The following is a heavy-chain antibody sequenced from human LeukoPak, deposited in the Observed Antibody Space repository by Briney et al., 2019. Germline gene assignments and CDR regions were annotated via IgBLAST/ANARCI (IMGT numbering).Heavy chain of an antibody. D-gene: IGHD6-6*01. CDR2: INPSSGSI. CDR3: ARGDYSSSFSSFDY. Sequence: GASVKVSCKASGYTFTSYYMHWVRQAPGQGLEWMGIINPSSGSINCAQKFQGRVTMTRDTSTSTVYMEVNSLRSEDTAVYYCARGDYSSSFSSFDYWGQGTLVTVSS. CDR1: GYTFTSYY. V-gene: IGHV1-46*01. J-gene: IGHJ4*02.